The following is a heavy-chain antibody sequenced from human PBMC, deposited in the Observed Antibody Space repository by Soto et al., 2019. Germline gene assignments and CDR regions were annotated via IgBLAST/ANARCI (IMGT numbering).Heavy chain of an antibody. CDR1: GFTFSSYA. J-gene: IGHJ4*02. V-gene: IGHV3-23*01. CDR2: ISGSGGST. Sequence: GGSLRLSCAASGFTFSSYAMSWVRQAPGKGLEWVSAISGSGGSTYYADSVKGRFTISRDNSKNTLYLQMNSLRAEDTAVYYCAKPRYCSGGSCYDFDYWGQGTLVTVSS. CDR3: AKPRYCSGGSCYDFDY. D-gene: IGHD2-15*01.